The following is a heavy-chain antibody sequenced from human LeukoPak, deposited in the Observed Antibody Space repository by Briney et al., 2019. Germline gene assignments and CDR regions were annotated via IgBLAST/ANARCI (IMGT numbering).Heavy chain of an antibody. Sequence: SETLSLTCAVYGGSFSGYYWSWIRQPPGKGLEWIGEINHSGSTSYNPSLKSRVTISVDTSKNQFSLKLSSVTAADTAVYYCARGWVIVGAIYYFDYWGQGTLVTVSS. CDR1: GGSFSGYY. CDR3: ARGWVIVGAIYYFDY. D-gene: IGHD1-26*01. J-gene: IGHJ4*02. CDR2: INHSGST. V-gene: IGHV4-34*01.